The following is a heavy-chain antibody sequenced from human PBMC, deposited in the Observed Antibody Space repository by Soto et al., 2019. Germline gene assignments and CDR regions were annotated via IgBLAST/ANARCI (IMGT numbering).Heavy chain of an antibody. V-gene: IGHV3-33*01. CDR2: IWYDGNTK. D-gene: IGHD6-19*01. Sequence: QIQLVESGGGVVQPGRSLRLSCTASGFTFSSYGFNWVRQAPGKGLEWVAVIWYDGNTKYYADSVKGRFTISRDNLKNTLYLQMNSLTAEDTAVYYCARPLVAPVAGPYYYGMDVWGQGTTVTVSS. J-gene: IGHJ6*02. CDR3: ARPLVAPVAGPYYYGMDV. CDR1: GFTFSSYG.